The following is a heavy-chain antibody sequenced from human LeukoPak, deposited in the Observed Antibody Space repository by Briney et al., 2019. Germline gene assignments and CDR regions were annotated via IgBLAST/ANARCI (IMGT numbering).Heavy chain of an antibody. D-gene: IGHD1-20*01. J-gene: IGHJ4*02. V-gene: IGHV3-23*01. CDR2: ISGSGSST. CDR3: AKNLWSLITYFDY. CDR1: GFTFSSYA. Sequence: GGSLRLSCAASGFTFSSYAMNWVRQAPGKGLEWVSGISGSGSSTNYADSVKGRFTISRDNSKNTLYLQMNNLRAEDTALYYCAKNLWSLITYFDYWGQGTQVTVSS.